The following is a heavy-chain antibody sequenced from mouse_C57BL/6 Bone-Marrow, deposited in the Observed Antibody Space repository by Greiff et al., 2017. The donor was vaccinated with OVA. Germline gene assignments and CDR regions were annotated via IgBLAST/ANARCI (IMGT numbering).Heavy chain of an antibody. CDR1: GYTFTSYW. D-gene: IGHD2-12*01. CDR3: AREGEYCYDGTLYYYAMDY. Sequence: QVQLQQPGAELVRPGSSVKLSCKASGYTFTSYWMHWVKQRPIQGLEWIGNIDPSDSETHYNQKFKDKATLTVDKSSSTAYMQLSSLTSEDSAVYYCAREGEYCYDGTLYYYAMDYWGQGTSVTVSS. CDR2: IDPSDSET. J-gene: IGHJ4*01. V-gene: IGHV1-52*01.